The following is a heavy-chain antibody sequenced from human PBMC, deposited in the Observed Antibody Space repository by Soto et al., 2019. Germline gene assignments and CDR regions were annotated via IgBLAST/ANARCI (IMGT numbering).Heavy chain of an antibody. CDR1: GYSFTSYW. CDR2: IYPGDSDT. CDR3: ARRSGWYEDYYYGMDV. Sequence: GESLKICCRGSGYSFTSYWIGRVRQMPGKGLEWMGIIYPGDSDTRYSPSFQGQVTISADKSISTAYLQWSSLKASDTAMYYCARRSGWYEDYYYGMDVWGQGTTVTVSS. V-gene: IGHV5-51*01. J-gene: IGHJ6*02. D-gene: IGHD6-19*01.